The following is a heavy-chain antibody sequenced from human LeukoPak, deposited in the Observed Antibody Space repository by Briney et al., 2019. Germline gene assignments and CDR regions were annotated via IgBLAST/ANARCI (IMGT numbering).Heavy chain of an antibody. CDR3: ARDDGGRGYSGYDPGGAFDH. J-gene: IGHJ4*02. V-gene: IGHV3-21*01. CDR2: ISSSSSYI. CDR1: GFTFSSYS. Sequence: PGGSLRLSCAASGFTFSSYSMNWVRQAPGKGLEWVSSISSSSSYIYYADSVKGRFTISRDNAKNSLYLQMNSLRAEDTAVYYCARDDGGRGYSGYDPGGAFDHWGQGTLVTVSS. D-gene: IGHD5-12*01.